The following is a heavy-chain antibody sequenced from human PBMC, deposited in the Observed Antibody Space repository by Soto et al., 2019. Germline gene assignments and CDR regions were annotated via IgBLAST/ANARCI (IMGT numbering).Heavy chain of an antibody. CDR2: IKQDGSEK. J-gene: IGHJ4*02. Sequence: GGSLRLSCAASGFTFSSYWITWVRQAPGKGLEWVANIKQDGSEKYYVDSVRGRFTMSRDNAKNSLYLQMNSLRAEDTAVYYCARVVGATQMDCDYWGQGTLVTVSS. D-gene: IGHD1-26*01. V-gene: IGHV3-7*01. CDR3: ARVVGATQMDCDY. CDR1: GFTFSSYW.